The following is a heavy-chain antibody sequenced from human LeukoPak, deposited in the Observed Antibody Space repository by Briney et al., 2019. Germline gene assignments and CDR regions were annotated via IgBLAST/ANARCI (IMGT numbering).Heavy chain of an antibody. D-gene: IGHD3-22*01. V-gene: IGHV4-59*01. CDR3: ARGGPRLYYYYMDV. Sequence: SETLSLTCTVSGDSISSYYWSWIRQPPGKGLEWIGYIYYSGNTHYNPSLKSRVTISVDTSKNQFSLNLRSVTAADTAMYYCARGGPRLYYYYMDVWGKGTTVTASS. CDR2: IYYSGNT. CDR1: GDSISSYY. J-gene: IGHJ6*03.